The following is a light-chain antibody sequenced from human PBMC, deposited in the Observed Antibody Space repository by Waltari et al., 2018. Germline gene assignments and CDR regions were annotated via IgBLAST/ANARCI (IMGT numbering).Light chain of an antibody. J-gene: IGLJ2*01. CDR3: SSYTSSGTLRI. Sequence: QSVLTQPASVSGSPGQSLTISFTGTNSDVGVYHYVSWYQQYPGKAPRLMIYDVTKRPSGVSNRFSGSKSGNTASLTISGLQAEDEADYYCSSYTSSGTLRIFGGGTKVTAL. CDR2: DVT. CDR1: NSDVGVYHY. V-gene: IGLV2-14*01.